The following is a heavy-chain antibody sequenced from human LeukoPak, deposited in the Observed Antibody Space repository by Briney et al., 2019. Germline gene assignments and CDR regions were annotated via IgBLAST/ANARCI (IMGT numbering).Heavy chain of an antibody. CDR1: GFIFSSHG. D-gene: IGHD1-26*01. Sequence: PGGSLRLSCAASGFIFSSHGWNAVRQAPGKGLEWVAVIWYDGSNKYYADSVKGRFTISRDNSKNTLYLQMNILRAEDTAVYYCARDGELPAAYWGQGTLVTVSS. V-gene: IGHV3-33*01. J-gene: IGHJ4*02. CDR3: ARDGELPAAY. CDR2: IWYDGSNK.